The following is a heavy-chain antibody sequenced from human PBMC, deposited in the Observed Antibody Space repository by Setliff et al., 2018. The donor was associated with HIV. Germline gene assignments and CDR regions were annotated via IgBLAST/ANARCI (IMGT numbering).Heavy chain of an antibody. CDR3: TTDLGSGRFSWNNN. CDR1: RFDFNNYW. D-gene: IGHD1-26*01. CDR2: IRNKKNGGTT. Sequence: GGSLRLSCAASRFDFNNYWMCWVRQAPGEGLEWVARIRNKKNGGTTYYAAPVEGRFTISRDDSKNTLSLQMNSLKTEDTAIYYCTTDLGSGRFSWNNNWGQGTLVTVSS. V-gene: IGHV3-15*01. J-gene: IGHJ4*02.